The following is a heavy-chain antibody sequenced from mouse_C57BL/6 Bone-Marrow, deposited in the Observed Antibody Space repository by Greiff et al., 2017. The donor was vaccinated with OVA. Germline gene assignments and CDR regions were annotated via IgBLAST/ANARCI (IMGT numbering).Heavy chain of an antibody. CDR2: IDPSDSET. V-gene: IGHV1-52*01. CDR1: GYTFTSYW. CDR3: ASSSEDRDY. D-gene: IGHD2-14*01. Sequence: QVQLKQSGAELVRPGSSVKLSCKASGYTFTSYWMHWVKQRPIQGLEWIGNIDPSDSETHYNQKFKDKATLTVDKSSSTAYMQLSSLTSEDSAVYYCASSSEDRDYWGQGTTLTVSS. J-gene: IGHJ2*01.